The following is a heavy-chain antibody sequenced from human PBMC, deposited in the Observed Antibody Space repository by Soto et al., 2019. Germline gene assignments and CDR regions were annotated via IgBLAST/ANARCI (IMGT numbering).Heavy chain of an antibody. CDR1: GFTFSNYY. V-gene: IGHV3-11*06. CDR2: SSNSGTFA. CDR3: ARSGENFKLLDY. Sequence: GGSLRLSCAASGFTFSNYYMSWVRQAPGRGLEWISYSSNSGTFARYATSVKGRFSISRDNANNSLYLEMNSLRVEDTAVYYCARSGENFKLLDYWGKGTPVTV. D-gene: IGHD2-21*01. J-gene: IGHJ4*02.